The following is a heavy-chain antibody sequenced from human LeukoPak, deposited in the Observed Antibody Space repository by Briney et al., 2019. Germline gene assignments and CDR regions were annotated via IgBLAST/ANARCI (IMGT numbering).Heavy chain of an antibody. V-gene: IGHV4-39*01. CDR2: IYYSGST. Sequence: SETLSLTCAVSGGSISSANYYWGWVRQPPGKGLEWIGSIYYSGSTYYNSSLKSRVTISVDTSKNQFSLKLSSVTAADTAVYYCASLYYFDRSRGWNYWGQGTLVTVSS. J-gene: IGHJ4*02. CDR1: GGSISSANYY. CDR3: ASLYYFDRSRGWNY. D-gene: IGHD3-22*01.